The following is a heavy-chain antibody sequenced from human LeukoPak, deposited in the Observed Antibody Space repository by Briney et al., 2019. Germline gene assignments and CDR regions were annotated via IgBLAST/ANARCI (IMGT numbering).Heavy chain of an antibody. CDR1: GFTFSGSA. Sequence: GGSLRLSCAASGFTFSGSAMHWVRQASGKGLEWVGRIRSKANNYATVYAASVKGRFTISRDDSNNTAYLQMNSLKTEDTAVYYCTRYNVGFDYWGQGTLVTVSS. V-gene: IGHV3-73*01. J-gene: IGHJ4*02. D-gene: IGHD1-14*01. CDR3: TRYNVGFDY. CDR2: IRSKANNYAT.